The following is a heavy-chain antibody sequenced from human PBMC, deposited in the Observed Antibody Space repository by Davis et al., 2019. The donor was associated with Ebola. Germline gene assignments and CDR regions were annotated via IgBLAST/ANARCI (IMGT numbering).Heavy chain of an antibody. CDR1: GFTFSDYY. J-gene: IGHJ6*02. V-gene: IGHV3-11*06. D-gene: IGHD3-16*01. Sequence: GGSLRLSCTTSGFTFSDYYMSWIRQAPGKGLEWVSYISSSSSYTNYADSVKGRFTISRDNAKNSLYLQMNSLRAEDTAVYYCARVGGYGMDVWGQGTTVTVSS. CDR3: ARVGGYGMDV. CDR2: ISSSSSYT.